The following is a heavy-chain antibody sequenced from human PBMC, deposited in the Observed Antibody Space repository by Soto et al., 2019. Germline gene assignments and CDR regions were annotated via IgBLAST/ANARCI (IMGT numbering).Heavy chain of an antibody. CDR3: ARGGFVERSDF. V-gene: IGHV1-18*04. CDR2: ISANSGNK. Sequence: QIQLVQSGGEVKKPGASVTVSCKVSGSAFNSTLLTWVRQAPGQGLEWVGWISANSGNKKYRQSLQGRVTMTTESSTSTAYLELRDLRLDDTAVYYCARGGFVERSDFWGQGTMVTVSS. CDR1: GSAFNSTL. D-gene: IGHD3-3*01. J-gene: IGHJ3*01.